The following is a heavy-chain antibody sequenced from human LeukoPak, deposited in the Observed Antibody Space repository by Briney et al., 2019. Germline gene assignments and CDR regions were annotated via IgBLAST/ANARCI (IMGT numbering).Heavy chain of an antibody. CDR2: ISGSGGST. D-gene: IGHD2-2*03. CDR1: GFTFSSYS. Sequence: GGSLRLSCAASGFTFSSYSMNWVRQAPGKGLEWVSAISGSGGSTYYADSVKGRFTISRDNSKNTLYLQMNSLRAEDTAVYYCAKYGYCSSTAPCLDYWGQGTLVTVSS. CDR3: AKYGYCSSTAPCLDY. V-gene: IGHV3-23*01. J-gene: IGHJ4*02.